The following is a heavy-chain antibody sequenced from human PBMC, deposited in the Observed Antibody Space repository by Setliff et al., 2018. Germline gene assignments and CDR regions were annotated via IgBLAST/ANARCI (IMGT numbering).Heavy chain of an antibody. D-gene: IGHD1-26*01. V-gene: IGHV4-39*07. CDR1: GGSISSSSYY. CDR2: IYYSGST. Sequence: SETLSLTCAVSGGSISSSSYYWGWIRQPPGKGLEWIGSIYYSGSTYYNPSLKSRVTISVDTSKNQFSLKLSSVTAADTAVYYCARDRRIVGARHAFDIWGQGTMVTVSS. J-gene: IGHJ3*02. CDR3: ARDRRIVGARHAFDI.